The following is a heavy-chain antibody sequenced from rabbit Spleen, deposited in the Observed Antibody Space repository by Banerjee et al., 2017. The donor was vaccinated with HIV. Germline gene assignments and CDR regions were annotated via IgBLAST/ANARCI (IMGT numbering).Heavy chain of an antibody. CDR1: GFSFSSGYD. CDR3: ARDAGSGAYIDGYFNL. V-gene: IGHV1S45*01. J-gene: IGHJ4*01. Sequence: QEQLVESGGGLVQPGASLTLTCKASGFSFSSGYDMCWVRQAPGKGLEWIGCIYTVNGKTYYASWAKGRFTISKTSSTTVTLQMTSLTVADTAPYFCARDAGSGAYIDGYFNLWGPGTLVTVS. D-gene: IGHD8-1*01. CDR2: IYTVNGKT.